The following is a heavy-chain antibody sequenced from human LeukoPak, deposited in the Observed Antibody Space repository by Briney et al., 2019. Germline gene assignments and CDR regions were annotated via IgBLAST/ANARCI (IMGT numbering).Heavy chain of an antibody. V-gene: IGHV3-30*09. CDR1: GFTFRNYV. CDR3: AREGYYGSGSPPSLYFDY. D-gene: IGHD3-10*01. CDR2: TSSDLNVK. Sequence: GGSLRLSCAASGFTFRNYVIHWVRQAPGKGLEWVAVTSSDLNVKLYADSVKGRFAISRDNSRSTLYLQMNSLRPEDTAIYYCAREGYYGSGSPPSLYFDYWGQGTLVTVSS. J-gene: IGHJ4*02.